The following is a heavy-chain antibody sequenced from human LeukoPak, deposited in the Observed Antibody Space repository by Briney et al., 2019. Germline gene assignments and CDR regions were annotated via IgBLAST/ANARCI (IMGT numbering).Heavy chain of an antibody. CDR2: INHSGST. D-gene: IGHD7-27*01. CDR3: ARAWATLYYYYYGMDV. Sequence: SETLSLTCAVYGGSFSGYYWSWIRQPPGKGLEWIGEINHSGSTNYNPSLKSRVTISVDTSKNQFSLKLSSVTAADTAVYYCARAWATLYYYYYGMDVWGQGTTVTVSS. J-gene: IGHJ6*02. CDR1: GGSFSGYY. V-gene: IGHV4-34*01.